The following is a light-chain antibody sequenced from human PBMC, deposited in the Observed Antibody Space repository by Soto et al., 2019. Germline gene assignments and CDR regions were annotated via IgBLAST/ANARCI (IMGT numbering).Light chain of an antibody. CDR3: QQYGSPPT. J-gene: IGKJ1*01. CDR2: GAS. CDR1: QSISSF. Sequence: EIVLTQSPATLSLSPGERATLSCRASQSISSFLAWYRQKPGQAPRLLIYGASNRATGIPARFSGSGSGTDFTLTISRLEPEDFAVYYCQQYGSPPTFGQGTKVDI. V-gene: IGKV3-20*01.